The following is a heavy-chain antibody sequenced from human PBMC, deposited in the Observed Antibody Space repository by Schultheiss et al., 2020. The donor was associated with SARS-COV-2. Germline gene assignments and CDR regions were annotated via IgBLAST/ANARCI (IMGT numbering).Heavy chain of an antibody. J-gene: IGHJ4*02. V-gene: IGHV4-31*03. CDR1: GGSVSSGSYY. Sequence: SQTLSLTCTVSGGSVSSGSYYWSWIRQPPGKGLEWIGYIYYSGSTYYNPSLKSRVTISVDTSKNQFSLKLSSVTAADTAVCYCARGYSYGFADYWGQGTLVTVSS. CDR3: ARGYSYGFADY. D-gene: IGHD5-18*01. CDR2: IYYSGST.